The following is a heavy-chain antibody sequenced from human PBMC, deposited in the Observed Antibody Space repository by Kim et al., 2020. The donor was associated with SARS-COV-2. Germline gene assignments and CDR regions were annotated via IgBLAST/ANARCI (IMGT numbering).Heavy chain of an antibody. D-gene: IGHD3-10*01. V-gene: IGHV4-31*03. J-gene: IGHJ6*02. CDR3: ARSTPRVWFGEPGMDV. CDR2: IYYSGST. Sequence: SETLSLTCTVSGGSISSGGYYWSWIRQHPGKGLEWIGYIYYSGSTYYNPSLKSRVTISVDTSKNQFSLKLSSVTAADTAVYYCARSTPRVWFGEPGMDVWGQGTTVTVSS. CDR1: GGSISSGGYY.